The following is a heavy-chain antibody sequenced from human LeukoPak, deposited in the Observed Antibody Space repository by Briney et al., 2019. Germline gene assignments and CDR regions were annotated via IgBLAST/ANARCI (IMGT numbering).Heavy chain of an antibody. D-gene: IGHD5-18*01. CDR3: ARGDWGQTAMVTLFDY. Sequence: GGSLRLSCAASGFTFSSYSMNWVRQAPGKGLEWVSFISSSSSYIYYADSVKGRFTISRDNAKNSLYLQMNSLRAEDTAVYYCARGDWGQTAMVTLFDYWGQGTLVTVSS. CDR1: GFTFSSYS. J-gene: IGHJ4*02. CDR2: ISSSSSYI. V-gene: IGHV3-21*01.